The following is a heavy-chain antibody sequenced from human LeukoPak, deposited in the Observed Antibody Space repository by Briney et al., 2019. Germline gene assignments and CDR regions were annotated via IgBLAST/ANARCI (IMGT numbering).Heavy chain of an antibody. D-gene: IGHD3-22*01. Sequence: ASVKVSCKASGYTFTSYDINWGRQAKGQGLEWMGWMNTNSGNRGNAQKFQGRVTMTRNTSISTAYMELTSLRSEDTPVYYCARDHKRYDSSGSLGYWGQGTLVTVSS. CDR1: GYTFTSYD. CDR3: ARDHKRYDSSGSLGY. CDR2: MNTNSGNR. V-gene: IGHV1-8*01. J-gene: IGHJ4*02.